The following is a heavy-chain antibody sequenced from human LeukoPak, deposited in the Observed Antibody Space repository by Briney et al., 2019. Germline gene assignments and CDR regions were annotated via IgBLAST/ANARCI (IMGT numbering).Heavy chain of an antibody. V-gene: IGHV3-7*01. CDR2: INHDGSET. CDR3: ARHDGDGWYFVHY. CDR1: GFTLSSYW. Sequence: PGGSLRLSCAASGFTLSSYWMHWVRQAPGKGLEWVANINHDGSETHYVDSVKGRFTISRDNAKNSVYLQLNSLSAEDTAVYYCARHDGDGWYFVHYWGRGTLVTVS. J-gene: IGHJ4*02. D-gene: IGHD6-19*01.